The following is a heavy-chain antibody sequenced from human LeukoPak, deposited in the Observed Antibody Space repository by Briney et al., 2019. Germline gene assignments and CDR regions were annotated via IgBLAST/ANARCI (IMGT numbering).Heavy chain of an antibody. V-gene: IGHV3-30*04. J-gene: IGHJ4*02. CDR3: ARDYGSGSYYTQN. CDR2: ISYDGSNK. Sequence: GRSLRLSCAASGFTFSSYAMHWVRQAPGKGLEWVAVISYDGSNKYYADSVKGRFTISRDNSKNTLYLQTNSLRAEDTAVYYCARDYGSGSYYTQNWGQGTLVTVSS. CDR1: GFTFSSYA. D-gene: IGHD3-10*01.